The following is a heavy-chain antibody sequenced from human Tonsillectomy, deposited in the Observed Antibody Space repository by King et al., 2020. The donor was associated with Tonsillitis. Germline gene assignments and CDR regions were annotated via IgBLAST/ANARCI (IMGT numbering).Heavy chain of an antibody. D-gene: IGHD3-22*01. CDR3: ANDRWDPYDGSGYYPSRYYFDY. J-gene: IGHJ4*02. CDR1: GFTCSSYA. V-gene: IGHV3-23*04. CDR2: ISGSGGST. Sequence: VQLVESGGGLVQPGGSLRLSCAASGFTCSSYAMSWVRQAPGKGLEWVAGISGSGGSTYYADSVRGQFTISGNNSKTTLYLQINSLRAEDMAVYYCANDRWDPYDGSGYYPSRYYFDYWGQGTLVTVSS.